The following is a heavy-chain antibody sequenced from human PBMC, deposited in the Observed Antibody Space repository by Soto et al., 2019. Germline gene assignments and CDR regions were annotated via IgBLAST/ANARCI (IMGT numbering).Heavy chain of an antibody. CDR2: INSDGSST. CDR1: GFTFSSYW. J-gene: IGHJ4*02. Sequence: EVQLVESGGGLVQPGGSLRLSCAASGFTFSSYWMHWVRQAPGKGLVWVSRINSDGSSTSYADSVKGRFTISRDNAKNTLDLQMNSLRAEDTAVYYCARDGIAARGPSVDYWGQGTLVTVSS. D-gene: IGHD6-6*01. V-gene: IGHV3-74*01. CDR3: ARDGIAARGPSVDY.